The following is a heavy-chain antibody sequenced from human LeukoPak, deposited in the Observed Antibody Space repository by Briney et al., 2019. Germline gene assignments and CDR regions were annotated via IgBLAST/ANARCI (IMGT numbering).Heavy chain of an antibody. Sequence: PGRSLRLSCAASGFSFGSYGMYWVRQAPGKGLEWVAVIWYDGSNKYYADSVKGRFTISRDNSKNTLYLQMDSLRAEDTAVYYCARAAAFGSGSYSRDAFDIWGQGTVVTVSA. V-gene: IGHV3-33*01. CDR1: GFSFGSYG. J-gene: IGHJ3*02. CDR3: ARAAAFGSGSYSRDAFDI. D-gene: IGHD3-10*01. CDR2: IWYDGSNK.